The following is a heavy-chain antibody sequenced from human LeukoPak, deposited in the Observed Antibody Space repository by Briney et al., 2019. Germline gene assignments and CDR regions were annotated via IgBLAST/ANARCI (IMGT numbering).Heavy chain of an antibody. CDR2: ISNDGSKT. CDR1: GFTFSTYA. Sequence: GGSLRLSCAASGFTFSTYAMHWVRQAPGKGLEWVAVISNDGSKTYYGDSVKGRFTISRDNSQDTSYLQVNSLRAEDTAFYFCARARWILGLLITYYFDYWGQGTLVTVSS. V-gene: IGHV3-30-3*01. CDR3: ARARWILGLLITYYFDY. J-gene: IGHJ4*02. D-gene: IGHD3/OR15-3a*01.